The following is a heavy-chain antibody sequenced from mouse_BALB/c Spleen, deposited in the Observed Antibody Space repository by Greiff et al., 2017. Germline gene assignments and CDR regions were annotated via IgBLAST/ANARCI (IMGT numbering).Heavy chain of an antibody. J-gene: IGHJ3*01. CDR3: AGFITTVVAPSGAY. CDR2: INPSNGRT. D-gene: IGHD1-1*01. Sequence: VQLQQPGAELVKPGASVKLSCKASGYTFTSYWMHWVKQRPGQGLEWIGEINPSNGRTNYNEKFKSKATLTVDKSSSTAYMQLSSLTSEDSAVYYCAGFITTVVAPSGAYWGQGTLVTVSA. CDR1: GYTFTSYW. V-gene: IGHV1S81*02.